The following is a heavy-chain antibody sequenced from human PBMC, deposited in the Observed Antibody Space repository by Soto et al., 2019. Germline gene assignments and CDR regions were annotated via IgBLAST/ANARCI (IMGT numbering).Heavy chain of an antibody. D-gene: IGHD3-3*01. CDR2: LYWDDDK. Sequence: QITLNESGPTVVRPTETLTLTCRFSGFSLTTSGVGVGWIRQSPGKAPEWLALLYWDDDKRYSASLNSRFTITKDSSKNQVVLPVSDLDPTDTATYYCAHRVLRTVFGLVTTTAIYFDFWGQGTPVAVSS. J-gene: IGHJ4*02. CDR1: GFSLTTSGVG. CDR3: AHRVLRTVFGLVTTTAIYFDF. V-gene: IGHV2-5*02.